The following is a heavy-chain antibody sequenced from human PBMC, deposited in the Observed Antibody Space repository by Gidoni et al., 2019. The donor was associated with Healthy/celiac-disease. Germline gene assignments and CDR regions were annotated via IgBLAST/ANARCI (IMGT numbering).Heavy chain of an antibody. CDR2: IYYSGST. CDR3: ARDTRYDFWSGYLAGDYYYYYGMDV. Sequence: QVQLQESGPGLVKPSETLSLTCTVSGRSISSYYWSWIRQPPGKGLEWIGYIYYSGSTNYNPSLKSRVTISVDTSKNQFSLKLSSVTAADTAVYYCARDTRYDFWSGYLAGDYYYYYGMDVWGQGTTVTVSS. D-gene: IGHD3-3*01. J-gene: IGHJ6*02. V-gene: IGHV4-59*01. CDR1: GRSISSYY.